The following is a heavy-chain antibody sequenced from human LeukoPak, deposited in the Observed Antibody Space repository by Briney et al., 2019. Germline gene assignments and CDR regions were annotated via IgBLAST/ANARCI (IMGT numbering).Heavy chain of an antibody. J-gene: IGHJ3*01. CDR2: IRYDGGQT. D-gene: IGHD2-15*01. Sequence: GGSLRLSCAASGCTFSRGWMVWVRQAPGKGLELVATIRYDGGQTMYLDSVRGRFTISRDNARSSLYLQMNSLRVEATAVYYCARYNDIAVGDSFDVWGQGTKVTVSS. CDR1: GCTFSRGW. CDR3: ARYNDIAVGDSFDV. V-gene: IGHV3-7*01.